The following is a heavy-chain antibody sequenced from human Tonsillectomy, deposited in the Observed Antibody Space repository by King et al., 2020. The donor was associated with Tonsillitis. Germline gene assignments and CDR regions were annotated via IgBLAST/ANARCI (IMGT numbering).Heavy chain of an antibody. D-gene: IGHD6-13*01. CDR3: ARGAGYSSTRGWFDP. Sequence: VQLQQWGAGLLKPSETLSPTSAVDGGSFSGYYWRWIRPPPGKGLGWSGEINHSGSTNYNPTLKSRVTVSVDTSKNQFSLKLSSVTATAPAVYYCARGAGYSSTRGWFDPWGPGALVTVSS. V-gene: IGHV4-34*01. J-gene: IGHJ5*02. CDR2: INHSGST. CDR1: GGSFSGYY.